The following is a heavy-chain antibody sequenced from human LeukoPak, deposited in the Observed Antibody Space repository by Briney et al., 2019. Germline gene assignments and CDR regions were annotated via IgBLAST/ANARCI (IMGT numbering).Heavy chain of an antibody. V-gene: IGHV3-21*01. CDR1: GFTFSSYS. CDR3: ARTLRSLGDAFDI. Sequence: YPGGSLRLSCAASGFTFSSYSMNWVRQAPGKGLEWVSSISSSSSYIYYADSVKGRFTISRDNAKNSLYLQVNSLRAEDTAVYYCARTLRSLGDAFDIWGQGTMVTVSS. J-gene: IGHJ3*02. CDR2: ISSSSSYI. D-gene: IGHD3-3*01.